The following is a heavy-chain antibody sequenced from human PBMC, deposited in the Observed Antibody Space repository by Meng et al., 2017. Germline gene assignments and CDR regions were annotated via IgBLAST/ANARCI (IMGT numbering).Heavy chain of an antibody. CDR3: ARGVVRGVIYPQFDY. D-gene: IGHD3-10*01. CDR2: IGTAGDT. J-gene: IGHJ4*02. CDR1: GFTFSSYD. Sequence: VERVEFGGGLLPPGGSLRLSCAASGFTFSSYDMHWVRQATGKGLEWVSAIGTAGDTYYPGSVKGRFTISRENAKNSLYLQMNSLRAGDTAVYYCARGVVRGVIYPQFDYWGQGTLVTVSS. V-gene: IGHV3-13*01.